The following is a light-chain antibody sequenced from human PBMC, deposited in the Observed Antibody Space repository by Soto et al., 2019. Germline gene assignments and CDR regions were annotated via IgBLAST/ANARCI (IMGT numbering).Light chain of an antibody. V-gene: IGKV3-20*01. CDR2: GAS. J-gene: IGKJ1*01. CDR1: QSVSTSY. Sequence: EIVLTQSPGTLSFSPGERATLSCRASQSVSTSYLAWYQQKPGQAPRPLIYGASSRAIGIPDRSSGSGSGTDFTLTIIRLEPEDFAVYYCQQYGSSPWTFGQGTKVEIK. CDR3: QQYGSSPWT.